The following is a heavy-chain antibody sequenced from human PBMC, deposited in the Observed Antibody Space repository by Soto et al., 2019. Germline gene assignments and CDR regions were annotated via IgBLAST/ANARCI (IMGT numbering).Heavy chain of an antibody. J-gene: IGHJ4*02. V-gene: IGHV3-23*01. CDR3: ARGRYYDGSGYYYFDF. Sequence: GGSLRLSCAASGFTYTFYAMSWVRQAPGKGLEWVSGISGSGDSTYYADSVKGRFTISRDNSRDTLYMQMNSLRADDTAVYYCARGRYYDGSGYYYFDFWGQGTLVTVSS. CDR1: GFTYTFYA. D-gene: IGHD3-22*01. CDR2: ISGSGDST.